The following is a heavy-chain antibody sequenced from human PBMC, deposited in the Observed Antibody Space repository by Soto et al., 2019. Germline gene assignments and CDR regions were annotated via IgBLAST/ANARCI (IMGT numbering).Heavy chain of an antibody. V-gene: IGHV4-59*01. CDR3: ARPDYGGNSDDAFDI. D-gene: IGHD4-17*01. J-gene: IGHJ3*02. CDR2: IYYSGST. CDR1: GGSISSYY. Sequence: PSEPLSLTCTVSGGSISSYYWSWIRQPPGKGLEWIGYIYYSGSTNYNPSLKSRVTISVDTSKNQFSLKLSSVTAADTAVYYCARPDYGGNSDDAFDIWGQGTMVTVSS.